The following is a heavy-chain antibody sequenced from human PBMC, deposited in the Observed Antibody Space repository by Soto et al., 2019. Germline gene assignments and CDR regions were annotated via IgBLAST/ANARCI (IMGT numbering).Heavy chain of an antibody. CDR3: ARGGTTVIYFDY. V-gene: IGHV1-69*18. J-gene: IGHJ4*02. Sequence: QVQLGQSGAEVKNPGSSVKVSCKASGGSFSSYSINWVRQAPGQGLEGVGRIIPVFGTTNIAQKFQGRLTITAAESTRTAYMELSSLKSEDTAVYYCARGGTTVIYFDYWGQGTLVTVSS. D-gene: IGHD4-17*01. CDR2: IIPVFGTT. CDR1: GGSFSSYS.